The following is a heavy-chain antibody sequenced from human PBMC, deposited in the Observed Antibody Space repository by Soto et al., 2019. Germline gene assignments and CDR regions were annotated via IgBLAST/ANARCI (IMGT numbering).Heavy chain of an antibody. Sequence: SETLSLTCTVSGGSISSYYWSWIRQPPGKGLEWIGYISYSGSTNYNPSLKSRVTISVDTSKNQFSLKLSSVTAADTAVYYCARHVSGWTPYWYFDLWGRGTLVTVSS. CDR1: GGSISSYY. D-gene: IGHD6-19*01. CDR3: ARHVSGWTPYWYFDL. CDR2: ISYSGST. V-gene: IGHV4-59*08. J-gene: IGHJ2*01.